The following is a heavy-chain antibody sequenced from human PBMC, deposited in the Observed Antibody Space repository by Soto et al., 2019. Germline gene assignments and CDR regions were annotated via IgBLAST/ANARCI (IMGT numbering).Heavy chain of an antibody. CDR1: GGSISSSSYY. J-gene: IGHJ5*02. V-gene: IGHV4-39*01. Sequence: QLQLQESGPGLVKPSETLSLTCIVSGGSISSSSYYWGWIRQPPGKGLEWIGSIYYSGSTYYNPSLKSRVTISVDTSKNQFSLKLSSVTAADTAVFYCARHRARNWFVPWGLGTLVTVSS. CDR3: ARHRARNWFVP. D-gene: IGHD6-6*01. CDR2: IYYSGST.